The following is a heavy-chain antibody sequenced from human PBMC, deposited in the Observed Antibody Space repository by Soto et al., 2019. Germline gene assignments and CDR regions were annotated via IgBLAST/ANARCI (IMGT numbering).Heavy chain of an antibody. V-gene: IGHV4-39*02. D-gene: IGHD2-2*01. CDR2: VYFDGST. CDR1: GGSISGTTYY. CDR3: ARGGISRIYQLPPFVP. Sequence: SETLSLTCIVSGGSISGTTYYWAWIRQPPGKGLEWIGSVYFDGSTYYNPSLKSRVTVSVDTSMNHCSLRLTSVTAADTALYYCARGGISRIYQLPPFVPGGQGTLVTVSS. J-gene: IGHJ5*02.